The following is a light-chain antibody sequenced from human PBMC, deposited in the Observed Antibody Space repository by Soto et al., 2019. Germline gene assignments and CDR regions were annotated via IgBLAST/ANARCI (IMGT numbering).Light chain of an antibody. V-gene: IGKV3-15*01. CDR1: QSVSNN. CDR2: GAS. Sequence: EIVLTQSPGALSLSPGEGATLSCRASQSVSNNLAWYQQKPGQAPRLLIYGASTRATGIPARFSGSGSGTEFTLTISSLQSEDFAVYYCQQSNDWWTFGQGTKVDIK. J-gene: IGKJ1*01. CDR3: QQSNDWWT.